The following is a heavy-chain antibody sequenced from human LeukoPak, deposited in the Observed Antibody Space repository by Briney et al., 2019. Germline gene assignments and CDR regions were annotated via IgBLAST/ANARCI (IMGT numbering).Heavy chain of an antibody. CDR3: VRDAMYAFDI. J-gene: IGHJ3*02. D-gene: IGHD2-2*01. Sequence: PGGSLRLSCAASGFTFSSYSMNWVRQAPGKGLEWVSYISSSSSTIHYADSVKGRFTISRDNAKNSLYLQMNSLRDEDTVVFYCVRDAMYAFDIWGLGTMVTVSS. CDR2: ISSSSSTI. V-gene: IGHV3-48*02. CDR1: GFTFSSYS.